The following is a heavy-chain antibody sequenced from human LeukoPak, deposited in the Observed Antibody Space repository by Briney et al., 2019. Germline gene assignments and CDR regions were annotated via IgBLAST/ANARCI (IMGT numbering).Heavy chain of an antibody. J-gene: IGHJ4*02. D-gene: IGHD1-26*01. Sequence: SGGSLRLSCAASGFTFSSYWMSWVRQAPGKGLEWVANIKQDGSEKYYVDSVKGRFTISRGNAKNSLYLQMNSLRAEDTAVYYCARVFRGIWELLPLYFDYWGQGTLVTVSS. CDR3: ARVFRGIWELLPLYFDY. CDR1: GFTFSSYW. CDR2: IKQDGSEK. V-gene: IGHV3-7*01.